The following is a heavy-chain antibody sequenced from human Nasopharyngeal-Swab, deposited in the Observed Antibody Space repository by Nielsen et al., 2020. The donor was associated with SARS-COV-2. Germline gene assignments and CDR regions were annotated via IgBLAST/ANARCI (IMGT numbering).Heavy chain of an antibody. CDR2: IRSKTYGGAP. V-gene: IGHV3-49*01. CDR3: VKHQGSSSDQ. Sequence: SCTTSGFTFGDYAMSWFRQAPGKGLEWVGFIRSKTYGGAPEYAASVKGRFTISRDGAESVAYLQMNSLETEDTGVYYCVKHQGSSSDQWGQGTLVTVSS. J-gene: IGHJ4*02. CDR1: GFTFGDYA.